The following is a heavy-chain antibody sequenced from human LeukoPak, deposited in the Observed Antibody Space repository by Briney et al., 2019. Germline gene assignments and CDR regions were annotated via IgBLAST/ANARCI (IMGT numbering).Heavy chain of an antibody. CDR3: AREGYCSGGSCWEFYYCYYMDV. CDR2: ISSSSSYI. J-gene: IGHJ6*03. CDR1: GFTFSSYS. V-gene: IGHV3-21*01. D-gene: IGHD2-15*01. Sequence: GGSLRLSGAASGFTFSSYSMNWVRQAPGKGLKWVSSISSSSSYIYYADSVKGRFTISRDNAKNSLYLQMNSLRAEDTAVYYCAREGYCSGGSCWEFYYCYYMDVWGKGTTVTVSS.